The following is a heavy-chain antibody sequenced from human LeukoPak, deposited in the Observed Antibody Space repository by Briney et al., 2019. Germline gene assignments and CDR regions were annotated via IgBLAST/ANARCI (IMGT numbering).Heavy chain of an antibody. CDR1: GFNFRSYA. Sequence: GGSLRLSCAASGFNFRSYAMHWVRQAPGKGLEWVAAIYYDGSSDYFADSVKGRFTISRDNSKNTLSLQMNSLRAEDAAVYYCATGSIGSSSTSHCWAFEYWGQGTLVTVSS. V-gene: IGHV3-30*12. J-gene: IGHJ4*02. CDR3: ATGSIGSSSTSHCWAFEY. CDR2: IYYDGSSD. D-gene: IGHD2-2*01.